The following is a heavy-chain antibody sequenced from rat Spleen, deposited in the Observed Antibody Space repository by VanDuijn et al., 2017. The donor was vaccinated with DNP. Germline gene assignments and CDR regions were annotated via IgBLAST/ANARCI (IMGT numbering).Heavy chain of an antibody. CDR3: ASTSWFAY. CDR1: GFSLSSYG. V-gene: IGHV2-70*01. J-gene: IGHJ3*01. Sequence: QVQLKESGPVLVQASETLSLTCTVSGFSLSSYGVIWVRQPPGKGLEWMGVMWSDGSTDYNSALKSRLSISRDTSKSQVFLKMNSLQTEDTAMYFCASTSWFAYWGQGTLVTVSS. CDR2: MWSDGST.